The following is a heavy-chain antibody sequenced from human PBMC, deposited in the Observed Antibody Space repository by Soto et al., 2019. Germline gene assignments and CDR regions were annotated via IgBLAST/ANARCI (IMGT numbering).Heavy chain of an antibody. CDR1: GYTFTSYG. J-gene: IGHJ5*02. Sequence: QSRLVQSGAEVKKPGASVKVSCKASGYTFTSYGISWVRQAPGQGLEWMGWIRAYNGNTNYAQKLQGRDTMSTDTSTSRAYMELRSLRSDDTAVYYCARVGGDIVAWGFDPWGQGTLVTVSS. D-gene: IGHD2-15*01. CDR3: ARVGGDIVAWGFDP. V-gene: IGHV1-18*01. CDR2: IRAYNGNT.